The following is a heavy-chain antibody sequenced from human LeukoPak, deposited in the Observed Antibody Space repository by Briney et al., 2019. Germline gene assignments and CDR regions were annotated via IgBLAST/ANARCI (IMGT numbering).Heavy chain of an antibody. Sequence: ASVKVSCKASGYTFTGYYMHWVRQAPGQGLEWMGWINPNSGGTNYAQKFQGRVTMTRDTSISTAYMELSRLRSDDTAVYYCARAGGKLERRTGFDYWGQGTLVTVSS. V-gene: IGHV1-2*02. CDR1: GYTFTGYY. CDR2: INPNSGGT. CDR3: ARAGGKLERRTGFDY. D-gene: IGHD1-1*01. J-gene: IGHJ4*02.